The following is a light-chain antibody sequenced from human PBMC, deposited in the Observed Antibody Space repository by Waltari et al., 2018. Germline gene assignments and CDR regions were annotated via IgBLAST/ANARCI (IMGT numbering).Light chain of an antibody. Sequence: QLVLTQSPTASASLGASVKLTCTLSSGHSTNVIAWLQKRPEKGPRYLMKVNSDGSHKQGYGIPVRFSGSSSGAERYRTSSSLQSEDEADYYCQTGGHGTWVFGGGTKLTVL. CDR2: VNSDGSH. V-gene: IGLV4-69*01. CDR1: SGHSTNV. J-gene: IGLJ3*02. CDR3: QTGGHGTWV.